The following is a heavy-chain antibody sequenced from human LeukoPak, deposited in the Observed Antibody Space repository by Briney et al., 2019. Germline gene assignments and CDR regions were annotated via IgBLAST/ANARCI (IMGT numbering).Heavy chain of an antibody. D-gene: IGHD3-3*01. CDR2: ISSSSSYT. V-gene: IGHV3-11*06. Sequence: GGSLRLSCAASGFTFSDYYMSWIRQAPGKGLEWVSYISSSSSYTNYADSVKGRFTISRDNAKNSLYLQMNRLRAEDTAVYYCASSMSGAVDYWGQGTLVTVSS. CDR1: GFTFSDYY. J-gene: IGHJ4*02. CDR3: ASSMSGAVDY.